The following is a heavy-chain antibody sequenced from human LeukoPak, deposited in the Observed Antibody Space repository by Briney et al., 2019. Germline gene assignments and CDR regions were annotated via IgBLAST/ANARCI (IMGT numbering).Heavy chain of an antibody. J-gene: IGHJ4*02. D-gene: IGHD3-3*01. CDR1: GGSISSYY. Sequence: PSETLSLTCTVSGGSISSYYWSWIRQPAGKGLEWIGRLYTSGSTNYNPSLKSRVTISVDKSKNQLSLTLSSVTAADTAVYYCAREVVDFWCGYPIDYWGQGTLVTVSS. V-gene: IGHV4-4*07. CDR2: LYTSGST. CDR3: AREVVDFWCGYPIDY.